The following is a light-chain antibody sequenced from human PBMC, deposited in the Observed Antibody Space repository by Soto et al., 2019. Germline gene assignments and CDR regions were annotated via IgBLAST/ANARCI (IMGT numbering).Light chain of an antibody. V-gene: IGKV3-15*01. CDR1: QTVGTN. Sequence: EVVLTQSPATLSVSPGERATLSCRASQTVGTNLAWYQQRPGQAPRLLIYGASTRATGLPARFSGSGSGSEFTLTSSTLPSDEFAVYYCQEYNKWPLFTFGPGTRVDNK. CDR2: GAS. CDR3: QEYNKWPLFT. J-gene: IGKJ3*01.